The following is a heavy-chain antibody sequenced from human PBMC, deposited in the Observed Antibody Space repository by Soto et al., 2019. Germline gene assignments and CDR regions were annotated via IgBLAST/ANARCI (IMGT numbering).Heavy chain of an antibody. CDR2: IYGGGNGP. J-gene: IGHJ4*02. Sequence: EVQVLESGAGLVQPGGSLRLSCAATGFTFSDFAMSWVCQAPGKGLEWVSRIYGGGNGPHYADSVKGRVTISRDNSKNTLYLQMNSLRAEDTAVYYCAKMEGMDPWAYSFDYWGQGTLVTVSS. D-gene: IGHD2-2*03. CDR1: GFTFSDFA. V-gene: IGHV3-23*01. CDR3: AKMEGMDPWAYSFDY.